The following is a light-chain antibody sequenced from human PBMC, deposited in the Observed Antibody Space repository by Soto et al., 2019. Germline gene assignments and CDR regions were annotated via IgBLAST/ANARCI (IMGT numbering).Light chain of an antibody. CDR3: RKRSIWPPGLT. CDR2: DVS. Sequence: EIVLTQSPATLSLSPGEIATLSCRASQSISTYLAWYQQKPGQAPRLLIYDVSKRAAGVPARFSGSGSGTDFSLTISSLEPEDFAVYYCRKRSIWPPGLTFGGGTKVEI. J-gene: IGKJ4*01. V-gene: IGKV3-11*01. CDR1: QSISTY.